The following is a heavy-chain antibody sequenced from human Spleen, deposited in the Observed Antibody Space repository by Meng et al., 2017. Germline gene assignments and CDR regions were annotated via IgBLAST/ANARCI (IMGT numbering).Heavy chain of an antibody. V-gene: IGHV4-34*01. Sequence: SETLSLTCVVSGGSFSDYYWSWIRQPPGKGLEWIGEINHSGSTNYNPSLKSRVTISVDTSKNQFSLKLSSVTAADTAVYYCARRRITMVRGVITKEYYFDYWGQGTLVTVSS. D-gene: IGHD3-10*01. CDR3: ARRRITMVRGVITKEYYFDY. CDR2: INHSGST. J-gene: IGHJ4*02. CDR1: GGSFSDYY.